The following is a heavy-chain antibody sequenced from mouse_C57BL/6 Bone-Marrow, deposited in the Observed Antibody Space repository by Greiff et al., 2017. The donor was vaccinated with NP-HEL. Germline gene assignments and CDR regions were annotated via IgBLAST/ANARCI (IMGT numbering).Heavy chain of an antibody. V-gene: IGHV5-16*01. CDR2: INYDGSST. CDR3: ARDGPYYAMDY. Sequence: EVKLMESEGGLVQPGSSMKLSCTASGFTFSDYYMAWVRQVPEKGLEWVANINYDGSSTYYLDSLKSRFIISIDNAKNILYLQMSSLKSEDTATYYCARDGPYYAMDYWGQGTSVTVSS. J-gene: IGHJ4*01. CDR1: GFTFSDYY.